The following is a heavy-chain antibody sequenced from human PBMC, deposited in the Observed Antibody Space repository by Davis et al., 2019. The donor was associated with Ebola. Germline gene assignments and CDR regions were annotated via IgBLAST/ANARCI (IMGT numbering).Heavy chain of an antibody. D-gene: IGHD3-9*01. CDR3: ARVESHYDLLTGYIYYYYGMDV. CDR1: GASISSSFY. Sequence: MPLETLSLTCTVSGASISSSFYWNWIRQPPGKGLEWIGFIYYSGSTDCNPSLKSRVTISVDTSKNQFSLKLSSVTAADTAVYYCARVESHYDLLTGYIYYYYGMDVWGQGTTVTVSS. J-gene: IGHJ6*02. V-gene: IGHV4-61*01. CDR2: IYYSGST.